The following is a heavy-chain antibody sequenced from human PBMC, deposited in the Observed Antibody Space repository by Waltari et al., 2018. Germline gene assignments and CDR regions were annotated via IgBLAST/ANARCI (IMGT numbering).Heavy chain of an antibody. J-gene: IGHJ4*02. CDR1: GFTFSSYW. D-gene: IGHD1-26*01. CDR3: AREGSGSYYGYFDY. CDR2: KKQDGSEK. Sequence: EVQLVESGGGLVQPGGSLSLSCAASGFTFSSYWMRWVRQAPGKGLDGVADKKQDGSEKYYVDSVKGRFTISRDNAKNSLYLQMNSLRAEDTAVYYCAREGSGSYYGYFDYWGQGTLVTVSS. V-gene: IGHV3-7*01.